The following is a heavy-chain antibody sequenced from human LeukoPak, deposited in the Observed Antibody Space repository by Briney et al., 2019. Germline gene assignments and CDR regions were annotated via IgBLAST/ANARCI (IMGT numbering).Heavy chain of an antibody. J-gene: IGHJ4*02. CDR3: APRED. Sequence: SGGSLRLSCAASGFTFRSHAMHWVRQAPGKGLQWVAVISYDGSNKFYADSVKGRFTISRDNSKNTLYLQMNSLRPEDTAVYYCAPREDWGQGTLVAVSS. D-gene: IGHD1-26*01. CDR1: GFTFRSHA. V-gene: IGHV3-30-3*01. CDR2: ISYDGSNK.